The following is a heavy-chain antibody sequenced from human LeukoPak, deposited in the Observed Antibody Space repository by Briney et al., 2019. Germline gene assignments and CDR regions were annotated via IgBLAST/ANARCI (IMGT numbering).Heavy chain of an antibody. CDR1: GGSISSSSYY. V-gene: IGHV4-39*07. D-gene: IGHD2/OR15-2a*01. Sequence: SETLSLTCTVSGGSISSSSYYWGWIRQPPGKGLEWIGSIYYSGSTYYNPSLKSRVTISVDTSKNQFSLKLTSVTALDTAVYYCARFNSTYYYYDYWGQGTLVTVSS. CDR2: IYYSGST. J-gene: IGHJ4*02. CDR3: ARFNSTYYYYDY.